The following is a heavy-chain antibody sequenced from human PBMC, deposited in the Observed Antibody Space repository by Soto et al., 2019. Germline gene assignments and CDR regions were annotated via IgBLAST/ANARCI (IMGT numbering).Heavy chain of an antibody. CDR1: GGSISNYH. V-gene: IGHV4-59*01. CDR3: ARVNSQNGGHWRHDF. D-gene: IGHD1-1*01. CDR2: IYDSGST. J-gene: IGHJ4*02. Sequence: SETLSLTCTVSGGSISNYHWSWIRQPPGKGLEWIGRIYDSGSTNYNPSLKSRVTISVDTSKNQFSLNLNSVTAADTAVYYCARVNSQNGGHWRHDFWGQGTLVTVSS.